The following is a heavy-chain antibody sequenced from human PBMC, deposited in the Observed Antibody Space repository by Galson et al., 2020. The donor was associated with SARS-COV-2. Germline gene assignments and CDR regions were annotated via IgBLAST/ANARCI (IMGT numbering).Heavy chain of an antibody. Sequence: GESLKISCKGSGYSFTSYWIGWVRQMPGKGLEWMGIIYPGESDTRYSPSFQGQVTISADKSISTAYLQWSSLKASDTAMYYCARFSVITGTTGLNYYMDVWGKGTTVTVSS. CDR1: GYSFTSYW. D-gene: IGHD1-7*01. V-gene: IGHV5-51*01. CDR3: ARFSVITGTTGLNYYMDV. J-gene: IGHJ6*03. CDR2: IYPGESDT.